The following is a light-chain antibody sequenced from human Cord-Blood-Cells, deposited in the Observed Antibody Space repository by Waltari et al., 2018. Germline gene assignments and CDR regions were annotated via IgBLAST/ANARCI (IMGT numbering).Light chain of an antibody. CDR2: YDD. CDR1: SSNIGNNA. CDR3: AAWDDSLNGYV. Sequence: QSVLTQPPSVSEAPRQRVTISCSGSSSNIGNNAVHWYQRLPGKAPKLLIYYDDLLPSGVSDRFSGSKSGTSASLAISGLQSEDEADYYCAAWDDSLNGYVFGTGTKVTVL. J-gene: IGLJ1*01. V-gene: IGLV1-36*01.